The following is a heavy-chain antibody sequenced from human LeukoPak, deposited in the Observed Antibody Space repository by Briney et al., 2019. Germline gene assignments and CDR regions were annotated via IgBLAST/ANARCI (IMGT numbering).Heavy chain of an antibody. V-gene: IGHV3-9*01. D-gene: IGHD1-26*01. CDR1: GFTFGDYA. J-gene: IGHJ4*02. CDR3: AKGLVGAMAGPFDY. Sequence: PGGSLRLSCTASGFTFGDYAMHWVRQAPGKGLEWVSGISWNSGSIGYADSVKGRFTISRDNAKNSLYLQMNSLRAEDTALYYCAKGLVGAMAGPFDYWGQGTLVTVSS. CDR2: ISWNSGSI.